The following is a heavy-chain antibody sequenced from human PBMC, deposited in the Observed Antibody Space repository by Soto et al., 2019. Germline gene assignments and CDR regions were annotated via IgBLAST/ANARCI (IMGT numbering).Heavy chain of an antibody. V-gene: IGHV4-30-4*01. CDR2: IYYTGSA. CDR1: GDSFSSGAFY. Sequence: QVQLHESGPGLVKPSQTLSLTCTVSGDSFSSGAFYWSWIRQPPGKGLEWIGHIYYTGSAYFNPSRRRRGTMSVDTSKKQFSLTLTSVTAADTAVYFCASVPNIAAQFYFDSWGQGTLVTVSS. J-gene: IGHJ4*02. CDR3: ASVPNIAAQFYFDS. D-gene: IGHD6-13*01.